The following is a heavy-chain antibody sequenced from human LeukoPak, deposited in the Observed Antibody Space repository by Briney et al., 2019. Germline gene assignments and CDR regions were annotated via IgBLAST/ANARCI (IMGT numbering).Heavy chain of an antibody. D-gene: IGHD6-19*01. V-gene: IGHV3-7*01. CDR2: IKKDGSEK. CDR3: GRYGLGYYYMDV. CDR1: GFTFSSYW. J-gene: IGHJ6*03. Sequence: PGGSLRLSCAASGFTFSSYWMSWVRQAPGKGLEWVANIKKDGSEKYYVDSVKGRFTISRDNAKTSLYLQMNSLRAEDTAVYYCGRYGLGYYYMDVWGKGTTVTVSS.